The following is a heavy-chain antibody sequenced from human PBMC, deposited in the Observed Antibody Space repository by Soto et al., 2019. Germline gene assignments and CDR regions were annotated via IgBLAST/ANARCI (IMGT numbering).Heavy chain of an antibody. CDR1: GFTFSSYA. D-gene: IGHD6-6*01. J-gene: IGHJ4*02. CDR2: ISGSGGST. Sequence: GGSLRLSCAASGFTFSSYAMSWVRQPPGKGLEWVSAISGSGGSTYYADSVKGRFTISRDNSKNTLYLQMNSLIAEDTAVYYCAKVRSGGDRIAALDYWGQGTLVTVSS. CDR3: AKVRSGGDRIAALDY. V-gene: IGHV3-23*01.